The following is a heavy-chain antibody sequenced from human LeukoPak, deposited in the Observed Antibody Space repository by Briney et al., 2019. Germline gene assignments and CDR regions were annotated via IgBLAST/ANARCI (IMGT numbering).Heavy chain of an antibody. CDR1: GFSFSSYA. Sequence: RGSPRVSCAASGFSFSSYAMNWVCQAPGKGLEWVSGIGYTGDSTFYADSVKGRFTVSRDSSKNTLFLHMNSLRAEDTALYYCAKSPTVDPAFDFWRQGTMVTVSS. CDR2: IGYTGDST. J-gene: IGHJ3*01. D-gene: IGHD4-23*01. V-gene: IGHV3-23*01. CDR3: AKSPTVDPAFDF.